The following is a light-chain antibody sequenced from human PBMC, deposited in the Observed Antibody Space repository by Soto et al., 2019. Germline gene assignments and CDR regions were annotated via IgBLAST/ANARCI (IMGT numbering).Light chain of an antibody. CDR1: SSDVGTYNY. V-gene: IGLV2-14*03. CDR3: SSYTSSSTLL. J-gene: IGLJ2*01. Sequence: QSALTQPASVSGSPGQSITISCTGTSSDVGTYNYVSWYQHHPGKAPKLMIYDVSNRPSGVSNRFSGSKSGNTASQTISGLQAEDEADYYCSSYTSSSTLLFGGGTKVTVL. CDR2: DVS.